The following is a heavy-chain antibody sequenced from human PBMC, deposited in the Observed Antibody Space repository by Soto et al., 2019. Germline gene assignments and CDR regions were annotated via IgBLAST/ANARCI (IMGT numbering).Heavy chain of an antibody. CDR2: IVVGSGNT. Sequence: SVKVSCKASGFTFSSSAVQWVRQARGQRLEWIGKIVVGSGNTNYAQKFQERVTITRDMSTSTACMELSSLRSEDTAFYYCAAFDPGPMGFDPWGQGTLVTVSS. J-gene: IGHJ5*02. CDR1: GFTFSSSA. V-gene: IGHV1-58*01. D-gene: IGHD3-9*01. CDR3: AAFDPGPMGFDP.